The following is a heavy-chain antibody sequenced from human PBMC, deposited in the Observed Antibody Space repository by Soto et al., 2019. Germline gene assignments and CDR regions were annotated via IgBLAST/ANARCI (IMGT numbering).Heavy chain of an antibody. CDR2: ISAGGGNK. CDR1: GFTFSSYA. J-gene: IGHJ4*02. V-gene: IGHV3-23*01. Sequence: EVQLLESGGGLVRPGGSLRLACAASGFTFSSYAMSWVRQAPGKGLEWVSAISAGGGNKYYADSVKGRFTISRDSSRNTLNLQLNSLRAEDTAVYYCAKDDGDHAYWGQGTLVTVSS. D-gene: IGHD2-21*02. CDR3: AKDDGDHAY.